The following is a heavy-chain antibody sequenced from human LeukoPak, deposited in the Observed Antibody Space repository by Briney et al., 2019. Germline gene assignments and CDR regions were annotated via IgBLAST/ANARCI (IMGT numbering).Heavy chain of an antibody. CDR1: GGTFSSYA. CDR2: IIPIFGTA. V-gene: IGHV1-69*06. Sequence: GASVKVSCKASGGTFSSYAISWVRQAPGQGLEWMGRIIPIFGTANYAQKFQGRVTITADKSTSTAYMELSSLRSEDTAVYYCARALRVEDFDIWGQGTMVTVSS. J-gene: IGHJ3*02. CDR3: ARALRVEDFDI. D-gene: IGHD4-17*01.